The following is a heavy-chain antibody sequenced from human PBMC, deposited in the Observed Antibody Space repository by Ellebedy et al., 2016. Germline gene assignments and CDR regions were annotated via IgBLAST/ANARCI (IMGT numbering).Heavy chain of an antibody. D-gene: IGHD2-15*01. CDR3: ARGGGYCSGGSCYRVGTSLDY. CDR2: INHSGST. Sequence: GSLRLSCAASGFTFSDYYMSWIRQPPGKGLEWIGEINHSGSTNYNPSLKSRVTISVDTSKNQFSLKLSSVTAADTAVYYCARGGGYCSGGSCYRVGTSLDYWGQGTLVTVSS. V-gene: IGHV4-34*01. CDR1: GFTFSDYY. J-gene: IGHJ4*02.